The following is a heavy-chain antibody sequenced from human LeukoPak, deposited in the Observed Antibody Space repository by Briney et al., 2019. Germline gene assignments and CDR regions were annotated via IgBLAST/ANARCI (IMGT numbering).Heavy chain of an antibody. D-gene: IGHD5-18*01. CDR2: IYYSGST. V-gene: IGHV4-59*01. Sequence: SETLSLTCTVSGGSISSYYWSWIRQPPGRGLEWIGYIYYSGSTNYNPSLKSRVTISVDTSKNQFSLRLSSVTAADTAVYYCARANCTAMDPYYYYGMDVWGQGTTVTVSS. J-gene: IGHJ6*02. CDR1: GGSISSYY. CDR3: ARANCTAMDPYYYYGMDV.